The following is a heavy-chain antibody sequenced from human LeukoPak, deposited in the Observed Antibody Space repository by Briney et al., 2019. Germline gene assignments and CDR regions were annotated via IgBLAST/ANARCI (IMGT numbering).Heavy chain of an antibody. CDR3: AKGPLRGTAAAIDY. CDR1: GFTFNNYG. CDR2: ISYDGRNK. J-gene: IGHJ4*02. D-gene: IGHD2-2*01. V-gene: IGHV3-30*18. Sequence: PGKSLRLSCAASGFTFNNYGMHWVRQAPGKGLEWVAVISYDGRNKHYSDSVKGRFTISRDISTDTLWLQMDSLRTEDTAVYYCAKGPLRGTAAAIDYWGQGTLVTVSS.